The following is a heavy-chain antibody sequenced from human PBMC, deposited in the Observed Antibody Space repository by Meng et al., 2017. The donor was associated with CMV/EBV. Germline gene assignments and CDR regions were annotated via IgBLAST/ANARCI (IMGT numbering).Heavy chain of an antibody. CDR3: AAENKVEYCSSTSCYTKQDVDV. D-gene: IGHD2-2*02. Sequence: SVKVSCKASGGTFSSYAIGWVRQAPGQGLEWMGGIIPIFGTANYAQKFQGRVTITTDESTSTAYMELSSLRSEDTAVYYCAAENKVEYCSSTSCYTKQDVDVWGQGTTVTVSS. CDR1: GGTFSSYA. J-gene: IGHJ6*02. V-gene: IGHV1-69*05. CDR2: IIPIFGTA.